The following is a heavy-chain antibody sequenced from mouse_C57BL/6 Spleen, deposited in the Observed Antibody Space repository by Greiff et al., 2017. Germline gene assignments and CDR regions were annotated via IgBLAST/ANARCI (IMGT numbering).Heavy chain of an antibody. D-gene: IGHD1-1*01. CDR3: ARDRRYGSSSWYFDV. CDR2: INYDGSST. J-gene: IGHJ1*03. Sequence: EVMLVESEGGLVQPGSSMKLSCTASGFTFSDYYMAWVRQVPEKGLEWVANINYDGSSTYYLDSLKSRFIISRDNAKNILYLQMSSLKSEDTATYYCARDRRYGSSSWYFDVWGTGTTVTVSS. V-gene: IGHV5-16*01. CDR1: GFTFSDYY.